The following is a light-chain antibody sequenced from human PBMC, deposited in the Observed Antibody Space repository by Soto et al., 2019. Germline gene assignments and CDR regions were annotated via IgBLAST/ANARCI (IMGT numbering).Light chain of an antibody. CDR1: QRINIW. J-gene: IGKJ1*01. CDR2: KAS. V-gene: IGKV1-5*03. CDR3: QQYSDYSPWT. Sequence: DIQMTQSPSTLPASVGDRVTITSRASQRINIWLAWYLQKPGKAPKLLIYKASTLESVVPSRFIGSGSGTEFTLNISSLQPDDFATYYSQQYSDYSPWTFGQGTKVEIK.